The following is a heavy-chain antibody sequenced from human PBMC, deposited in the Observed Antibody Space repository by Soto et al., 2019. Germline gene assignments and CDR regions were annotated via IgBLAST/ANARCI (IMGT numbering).Heavy chain of an antibody. D-gene: IGHD1-1*01. J-gene: IGHJ3*02. CDR3: ARDSSELDCCLDSFDI. V-gene: IGHV3-23*01. Sequence: EVQLLESGGGLVQPGGSLRLSCAASGFAFNNYAMTWVRQAPGKGLEGVSAIRGRGGSGDNTYYADSVKDRFTISRDDSRNTLYLQMNSLRAGDTAVYYCARDSSELDCCLDSFDIWGQGTMVTVSS. CDR2: IRGRGGSGDNT. CDR1: GFAFNNYA.